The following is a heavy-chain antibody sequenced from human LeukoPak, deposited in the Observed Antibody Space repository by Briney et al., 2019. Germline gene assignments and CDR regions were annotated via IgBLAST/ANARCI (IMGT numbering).Heavy chain of an antibody. CDR2: IHYSEST. CDR3: ASRSGSFSDALDI. J-gene: IGHJ3*02. Sequence: SETLSLTCTVSGGSIRRYYWGWIREPPGKGLEWIGYIHYSESTKYNPSLKSRVTMSVDTSKNQFSLKLSSVTAADTAVYYCASRSGSFSDALDIWGQGTLVTVSS. V-gene: IGHV4-59*08. CDR1: GGSIRRYY. D-gene: IGHD3-10*01.